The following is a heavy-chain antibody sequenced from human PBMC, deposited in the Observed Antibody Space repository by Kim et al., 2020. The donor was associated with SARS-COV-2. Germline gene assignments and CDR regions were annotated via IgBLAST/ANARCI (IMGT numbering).Heavy chain of an antibody. CDR3: ARDYCSGGSCYTWGVHWFDP. J-gene: IGHJ5*02. D-gene: IGHD2-15*01. V-gene: IGHV3-33*08. CDR2: IWYDGSNK. CDR1: GFTFSSYG. Sequence: GGSLRLSCAASGFTFSSYGMHWVRQAPGKGLEWVAVIWYDGSNKYYADSVKGRFTISRDNSKNTLYLQMNSLRAEDTAVYYCARDYCSGGSCYTWGVHWFDPWGQGTLVTVSS.